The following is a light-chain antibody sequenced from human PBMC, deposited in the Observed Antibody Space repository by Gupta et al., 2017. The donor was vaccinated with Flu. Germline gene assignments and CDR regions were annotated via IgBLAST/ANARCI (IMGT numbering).Light chain of an antibody. CDR3: QQANSFPLT. CDR2: SAS. CDR1: QDISRW. Sequence: GDRVTITCRASQDISRWLAWYQQKPGEAPKLLIYSASTLLNGVPSRFSGSGSGTEFTLTISSLRPEDFATYYCQQANSFPLTFGGGTKVEIK. J-gene: IGKJ4*01. V-gene: IGKV1D-12*01.